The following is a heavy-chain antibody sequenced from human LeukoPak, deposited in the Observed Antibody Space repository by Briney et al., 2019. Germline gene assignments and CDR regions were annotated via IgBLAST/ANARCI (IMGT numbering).Heavy chain of an antibody. J-gene: IGHJ4*02. CDR1: GYTFTSYG. D-gene: IGHD3-22*01. CDR3: ARAGYYDSSGYCDY. CDR2: ISAYNGNT. Sequence: ASVKVSCEASGYTFTSYGISWVRQAPGQGLEWMGWISAYNGNTNYAQKLQGRVTMTTDTSTSTAYMELRSLRSDDTAVYYCARAGYYDSSGYCDYWGQGTLVTVSS. V-gene: IGHV1-18*01.